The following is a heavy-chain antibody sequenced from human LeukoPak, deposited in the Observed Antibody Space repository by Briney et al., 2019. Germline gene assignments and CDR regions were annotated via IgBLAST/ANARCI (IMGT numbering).Heavy chain of an antibody. CDR2: IYHSGST. D-gene: IGHD3-22*01. Sequence: SETLSLTCAVYGGSFSGYYWSWIRQPPGKGLEWIGEIYHSGSTNYNPSLKSRVTISVDTSKNQFSLKLSSVTAADTAVYYCARGNNYYDSSGPDWGQGTLVTVSS. J-gene: IGHJ4*02. V-gene: IGHV4-34*01. CDR1: GGSFSGYY. CDR3: ARGNNYYDSSGPD.